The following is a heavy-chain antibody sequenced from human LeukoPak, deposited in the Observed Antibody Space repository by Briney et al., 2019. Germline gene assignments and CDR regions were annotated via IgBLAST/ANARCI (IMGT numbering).Heavy chain of an antibody. Sequence: GGSLRLSCAASGFAFNNYWKHWVRQAPGKGLVWVSRVNGDVSITTYADSVKGRFTISRGNAKNTLYLQMNSLRAEDTAVYFCARDNGVESFDYWGQGTLVTVSS. CDR3: ARDNGVESFDY. V-gene: IGHV3-74*03. J-gene: IGHJ4*02. CDR2: VNGDVSIT. CDR1: GFAFNNYW. D-gene: IGHD3-10*01.